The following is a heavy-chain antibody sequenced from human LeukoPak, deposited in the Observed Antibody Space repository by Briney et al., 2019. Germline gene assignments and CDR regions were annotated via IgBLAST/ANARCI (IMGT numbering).Heavy chain of an antibody. D-gene: IGHD7-27*01. CDR2: TNQDGSQK. Sequence: GGSLRLSCAASGFIFRTYALSWVRQAPGKGLEWVANTNQDGSQKYYVDSVRGRFTISRDNAENLFYLQIDSLRVEDTAIYYCAAWGSGNYWGQGTLVTVSS. CDR1: GFIFRTYA. V-gene: IGHV3-7*03. CDR3: AAWGSGNY. J-gene: IGHJ4*02.